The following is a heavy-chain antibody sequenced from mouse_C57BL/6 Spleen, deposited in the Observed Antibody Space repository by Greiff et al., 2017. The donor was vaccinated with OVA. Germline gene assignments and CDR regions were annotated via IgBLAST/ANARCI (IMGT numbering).Heavy chain of an antibody. V-gene: IGHV1-53*01. D-gene: IGHD1-1*01. Sequence: QVQLQQSGTELVKPGASVKLSCKASGYTFTSYWMHWVKQRPGQGLEWIGNINPSNGGTNYNEKFKSKATLSVDKSSSTAYMQLSSLTSEDSAVYYCARDSLYYYGSSFDYWGQGTTLTVSS. CDR2: INPSNGGT. CDR3: ARDSLYYYGSSFDY. CDR1: GYTFTSYW. J-gene: IGHJ2*01.